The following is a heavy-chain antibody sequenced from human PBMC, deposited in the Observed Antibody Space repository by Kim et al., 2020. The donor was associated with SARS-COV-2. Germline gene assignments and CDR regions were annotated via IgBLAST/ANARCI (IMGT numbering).Heavy chain of an antibody. Sequence: DSVKGRFTISRDNSKNTLYLQMNSLRAEDTAVYYCARAAGTVTTQDYFDYWGQGTLVTVSS. CDR3: ARAAGTVTTQDYFDY. V-gene: IGHV3-30*07. D-gene: IGHD4-17*01. J-gene: IGHJ4*02.